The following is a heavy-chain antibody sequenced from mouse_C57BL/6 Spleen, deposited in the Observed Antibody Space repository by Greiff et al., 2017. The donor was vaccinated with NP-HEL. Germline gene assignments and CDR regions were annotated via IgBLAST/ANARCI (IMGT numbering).Heavy chain of an antibody. V-gene: IGHV5-6*01. J-gene: IGHJ4*01. CDR2: ISSGGSYT. CDR1: GFTFSSYG. Sequence: EVMLVESGGDLVKPGGSLKLSCAASGFTFSSYGMSWVRQTPDKRLEWVATISSGGSYTYYPDSVKGRFTISRDNAKNTLYLQMSSLKSEDTAMYYCARHKGYSNYESAMDYWGQGTSVTVSS. CDR3: ARHKGYSNYESAMDY. D-gene: IGHD2-5*01.